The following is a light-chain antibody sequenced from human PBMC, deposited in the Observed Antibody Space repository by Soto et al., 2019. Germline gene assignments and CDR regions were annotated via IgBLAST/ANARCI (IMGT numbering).Light chain of an antibody. Sequence: EIVLTQSPATLSLSPGERATLSCRASQSVSVYLAWYQQKRGQAPRLLIYEASNRATGIPARFSGSGSGTDFTLTISSLEPEDFAVYYCQQRSNGVTFGPGNKGDFK. V-gene: IGKV3-11*01. CDR3: QQRSNGVT. CDR1: QSVSVY. J-gene: IGKJ3*01. CDR2: EAS.